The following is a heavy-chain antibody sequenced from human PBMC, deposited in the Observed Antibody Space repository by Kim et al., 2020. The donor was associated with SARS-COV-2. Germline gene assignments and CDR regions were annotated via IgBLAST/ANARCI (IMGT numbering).Heavy chain of an antibody. J-gene: IGHJ5*02. CDR2: VTGSGDSF. D-gene: IGHD6-6*01. CDR1: AFTFRDYH. Sequence: GGSLRLSCVASAFTFRDYHMTWIRQAPGKGLEWVSSVTGSGDSFFYADSVKGRFIMSRDNTKISVFLQMNSLRVEDTAVYYCARDLGFSSSSPSDLWGQGTLVAVSS. V-gene: IGHV3-11*01. CDR3: ARDLGFSSSSPSDL.